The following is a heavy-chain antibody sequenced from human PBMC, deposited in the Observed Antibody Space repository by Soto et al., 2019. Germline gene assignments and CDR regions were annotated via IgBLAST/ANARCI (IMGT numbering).Heavy chain of an antibody. V-gene: IGHV4-4*07. D-gene: IGHD2-21*01. CDR2: IYSSGDP. J-gene: IGHJ6*02. Sequence: QVQLQESGPGLVKPSETLSLTCTVSGGSIRNYYWSWIRQPAGKALEWIGRIYSSGDPNYNPSLRDGLTNYSPSLSGRVTMSADTSKNQLSLKLSSVTAADTAVYYCTREVMSTAPYYGMDVWGQGTTVTVSS. CDR3: TREVMSTAPYYGMDV. CDR1: GGSIRNYY.